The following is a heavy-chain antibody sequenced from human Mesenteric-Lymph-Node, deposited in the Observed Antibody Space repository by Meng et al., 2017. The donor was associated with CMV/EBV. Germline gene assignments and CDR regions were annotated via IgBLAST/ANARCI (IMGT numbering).Heavy chain of an antibody. D-gene: IGHD6-13*01. J-gene: IGHJ4*02. V-gene: IGHV4-59*01. Sequence: SETLSLTCTVSGGSISGYYWSWIRLPPGKGLEWIGFIYYSGSTNYNPSLKSRVTISVDTSKNQFSLRLTSVTAADTAVYYCARGGYNRPLDYWGQGTLVTVSS. CDR1: GGSISGYY. CDR2: IYYSGST. CDR3: ARGGYNRPLDY.